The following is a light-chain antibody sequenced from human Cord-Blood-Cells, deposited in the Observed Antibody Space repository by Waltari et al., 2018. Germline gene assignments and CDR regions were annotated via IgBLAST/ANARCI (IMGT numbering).Light chain of an antibody. CDR2: QDS. Sequence: SYELTQPPSVSVSPGQTASITCSGDKLGDKYACWYQQKPGQSPVLVIYQDSKRPSVIPGRFSGSNSGNTATLTISGTQAMDEADYYCQAWDSSNVVFGGGTKLTVL. CDR3: QAWDSSNVV. CDR1: KLGDKY. V-gene: IGLV3-1*01. J-gene: IGLJ2*01.